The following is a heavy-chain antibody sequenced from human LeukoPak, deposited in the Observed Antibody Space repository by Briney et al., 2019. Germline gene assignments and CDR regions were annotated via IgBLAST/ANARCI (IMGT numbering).Heavy chain of an antibody. CDR1: GYTFTNYA. J-gene: IGHJ4*02. Sequence: ASVKVSCKASGYTFTNYAMNWVRQAPGQGLEWMGIINPSGGSTSYAQKFQGRVTMTRDTSTSTVYMELSSLRSEDTAVYYCARGRTYFKRITIFGVGNTALDYWGQGTLVTVSS. CDR3: ARGRTYFKRITIFGVGNTALDY. D-gene: IGHD3-3*01. CDR2: INPSGGST. V-gene: IGHV1-46*01.